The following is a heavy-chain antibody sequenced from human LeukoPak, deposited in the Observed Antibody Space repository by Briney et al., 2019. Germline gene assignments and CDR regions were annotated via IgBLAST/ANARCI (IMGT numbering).Heavy chain of an antibody. CDR2: IIPISGTA. CDR1: GGTFSSYA. D-gene: IGHD3-10*01. Sequence: GASVKVSCKASGGTFSSYAISWVRQAPGQGLEWMGRIIPISGTANYAQNFQGRVTITTDESTSTAYMELSSLRSEDTAVYYCASAGYYYGSGSYYNGPFDYWGQGTLVTVSS. J-gene: IGHJ4*02. V-gene: IGHV1-69*05. CDR3: ASAGYYYGSGSYYNGPFDY.